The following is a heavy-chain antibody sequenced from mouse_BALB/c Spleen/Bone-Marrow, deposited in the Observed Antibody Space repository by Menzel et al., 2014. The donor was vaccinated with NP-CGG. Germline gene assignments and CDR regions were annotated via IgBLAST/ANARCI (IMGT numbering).Heavy chain of an antibody. Sequence: LVESGPELVKPGASVKMSCKASGYTFTSYFTHWVKQRPGQGLEWIGYINPYNDGTKYNEKFKGKATLTSDKSSSTAYMELSSLTSEDSAVYYCTRIYYDYDGVWFAYWGQGTLVTVSA. CDR2: INPYNDGT. D-gene: IGHD2-4*01. CDR3: TRIYYDYDGVWFAY. V-gene: IGHV1-14*01. J-gene: IGHJ3*01. CDR1: GYTFTSYF.